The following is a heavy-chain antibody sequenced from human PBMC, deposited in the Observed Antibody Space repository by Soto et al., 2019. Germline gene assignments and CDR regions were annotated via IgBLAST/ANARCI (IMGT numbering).Heavy chain of an antibody. CDR3: ATPHDYDDRLAS. Sequence: PSETLSLTCTVSGGSISSSTYYWGWIRQPPGKGLEWIGTIYYSGSTYYNPSLKSRVTISVDTSQNQFSLKLSSVTAADTAVYYCATPHDYDDRLASWGQGTLVTVSS. J-gene: IGHJ5*02. CDR2: IYYSGST. V-gene: IGHV4-39*01. CDR1: GGSISSSTYY. D-gene: IGHD3-22*01.